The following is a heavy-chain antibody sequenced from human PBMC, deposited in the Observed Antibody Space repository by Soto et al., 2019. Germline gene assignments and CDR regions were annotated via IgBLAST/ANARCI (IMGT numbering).Heavy chain of an antibody. J-gene: IGHJ6*02. CDR2: IIPILGIA. Sequence: SVKVSCKASGGTFSSYTISWVRQAPGQGLEWMGRIIPILGIANYAQKIQGRVTITADKSTSTAYMELSSLRSEDTAVYYCARGKGHIVVVTAIYGMDVWGQGTTVTVSS. CDR3: ARGKGHIVVVTAIYGMDV. CDR1: GGTFSSYT. V-gene: IGHV1-69*02. D-gene: IGHD2-21*02.